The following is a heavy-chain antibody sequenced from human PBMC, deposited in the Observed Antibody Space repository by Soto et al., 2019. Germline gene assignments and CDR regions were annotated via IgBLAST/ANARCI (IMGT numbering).Heavy chain of an antibody. Sequence: PGGSLRLSCAASGFTFSNSWMSWVRQAPGKGLEWVANIKEDGRKKFYVDSVKGRFTISRDNAKNSLYLQMNSLRAEDTAVYYCARTIPPAYCSGGSCPAHLGVHFDYWGQGTLVTVSS. CDR1: GFTFSNSW. J-gene: IGHJ4*02. CDR2: IKEDGRKK. D-gene: IGHD2-15*01. V-gene: IGHV3-7*01. CDR3: ARTIPPAYCSGGSCPAHLGVHFDY.